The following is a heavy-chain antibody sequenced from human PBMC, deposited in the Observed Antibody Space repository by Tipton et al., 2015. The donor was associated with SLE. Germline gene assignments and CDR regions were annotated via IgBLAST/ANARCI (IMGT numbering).Heavy chain of an antibody. CDR1: GGSFSGYY. J-gene: IGHJ5*02. D-gene: IGHD6-13*01. CDR3: ARRIAAAGRGAFDP. Sequence: TLSLTCAVYGGSFSGYYWSWIRQPPGKGLEWIGEINHSGSTNYNPSPKSRVTISVDTSKNQFSLKLSSVTAADTAVYYCARRIAAAGRGAFDPWGQGTLVTVSS. CDR2: INHSGST. V-gene: IGHV4-34*01.